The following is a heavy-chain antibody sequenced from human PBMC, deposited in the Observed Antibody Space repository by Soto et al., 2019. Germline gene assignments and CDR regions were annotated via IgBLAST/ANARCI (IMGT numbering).Heavy chain of an antibody. V-gene: IGHV4-34*01. J-gene: IGHJ5*02. CDR1: GGSLTGYY. Sequence: QVQLQQRGAGLLKPSETLSLTCSVNGGSLTGYYWSWIRQPPGKRLEWIGEINHVGGTNYNPSLKRRVAISKDTSKNQFSLNLKSVTAADTAVYYCARGRRWLVSPDWFDPWGQGTRVTFSS. D-gene: IGHD6-19*01. CDR3: ARGRRWLVSPDWFDP. CDR2: INHVGGT.